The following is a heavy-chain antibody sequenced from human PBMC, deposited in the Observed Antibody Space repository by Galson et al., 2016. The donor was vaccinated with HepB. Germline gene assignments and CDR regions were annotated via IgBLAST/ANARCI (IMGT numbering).Heavy chain of an antibody. Sequence: SLRLSCAASGFTFNMYSMAWVRQAPGKGLEWVSSINGTGTVIYYADSVRGRFTISRDNSKNMLYLHMSSLSPEDTAVYFCAKPLSNDILRGSGLHVWGRGTTVTVSS. V-gene: IGHV3-23*01. CDR1: GFTFNMYS. CDR2: INGTGTVI. J-gene: IGHJ6*02. D-gene: IGHD2-8*01. CDR3: AKPLSNDILRGSGLHV.